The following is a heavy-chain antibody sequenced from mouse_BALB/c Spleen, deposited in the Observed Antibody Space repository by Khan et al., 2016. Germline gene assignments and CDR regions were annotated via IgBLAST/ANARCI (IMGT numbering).Heavy chain of an antibody. CDR3: ARHGPGAMDY. CDR1: GYTFTNYG. V-gene: IGHV9-1*02. Sequence: QIQLVQSGPELKKPGETVKISCKASGYTFTNYGMIWVKQAPGKDLKWMGWINTFTGQPSYADDFKGRFAFSLETSASTVYLKINNLKNEDMATXCCARHGPGAMDYWAQGTSVTVSS. J-gene: IGHJ4*01. CDR2: INTFTGQP.